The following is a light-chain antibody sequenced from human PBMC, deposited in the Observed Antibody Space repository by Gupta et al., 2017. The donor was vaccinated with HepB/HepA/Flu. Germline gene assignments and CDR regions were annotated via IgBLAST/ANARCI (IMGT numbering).Light chain of an antibody. CDR1: QGISRY. Sequence: DIQMTQSPSSLSASVGDRVTITCRASQGISRYLNWYQQKPGKAPKVLIYGASRLKSGVPSRFSGSGSGTDFTLTSSRLQPEDFANYYWQQSYSSFTFGGGTKVEIK. J-gene: IGKJ4*01. V-gene: IGKV1-39*01. CDR2: GAS. CDR3: QQSYSSFT.